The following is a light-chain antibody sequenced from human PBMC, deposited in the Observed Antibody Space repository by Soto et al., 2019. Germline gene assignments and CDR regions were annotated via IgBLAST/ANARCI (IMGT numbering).Light chain of an antibody. CDR1: QSVRSSF. Sequence: EIVLTQSPGTLSLSPGERATLSCRASQSVRSSFLAWYQQKPGQAPRLLIYGTSSRATGIPDRVSGSGSGTVFTLTISRLEPEDFAVYYCQQYGSSPWTFGQGTKVEIK. V-gene: IGKV3-20*01. CDR3: QQYGSSPWT. J-gene: IGKJ1*01. CDR2: GTS.